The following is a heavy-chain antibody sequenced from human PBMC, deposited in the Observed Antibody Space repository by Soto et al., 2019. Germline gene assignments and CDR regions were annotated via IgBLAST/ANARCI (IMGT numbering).Heavy chain of an antibody. D-gene: IGHD3-9*01. V-gene: IGHV3-23*01. CDR1: GFTFSSYA. J-gene: IGHJ1*01. CDR3: AKDVHYDIVTGIEYFHH. CDR2: ISGSARST. Sequence: GGSLRLSCAAAGFTFSSYAMSWVRRAPGKGLEWVSAISGSARSTKYADSVKGRFTISRDNSKNTLFLQMSSLRAEDTAVYYCAKDVHYDIVTGIEYFHHWAQGTLVTAPQ.